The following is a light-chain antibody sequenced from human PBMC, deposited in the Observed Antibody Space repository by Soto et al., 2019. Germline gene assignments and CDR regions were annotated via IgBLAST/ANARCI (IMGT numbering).Light chain of an antibody. V-gene: IGKV3-20*01. J-gene: IGKJ2*01. CDR2: GAS. CDR3: QQYGSSPYT. Sequence: EIVLTQSPGTLSLSPGERATLSCRASQSVSSSYLAWNQQKPGQAPRLLIYGASIRATGIPDRFSGSGSGTDFTLTISRLEPEDFAVYYCQQYGSSPYTCGQGTKLEIK. CDR1: QSVSSSY.